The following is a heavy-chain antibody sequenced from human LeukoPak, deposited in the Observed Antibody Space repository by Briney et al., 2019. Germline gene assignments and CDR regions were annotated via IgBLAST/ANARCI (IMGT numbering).Heavy chain of an antibody. J-gene: IGHJ5*02. V-gene: IGHV4-39*02. D-gene: IGHD2-15*01. CDR1: GGSISSSSYY. CDR3: ARDRDVYRYCSGGSCYSSWFDP. CDR2: IYYSGST. Sequence: PSETLSLTCTVSGGSISSSSYYWGWIRQPPGKGLEWIGSIYYSGSTYYNPSLKSRVTISVDTSKNQFSLKLSSVTAADTAVYYCARDRDVYRYCSGGSCYSSWFDPWGQGTLVTVSS.